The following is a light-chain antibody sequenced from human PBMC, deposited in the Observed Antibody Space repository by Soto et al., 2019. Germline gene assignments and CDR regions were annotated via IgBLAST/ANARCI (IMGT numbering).Light chain of an antibody. J-gene: IGKJ5*01. Sequence: EIVMTQSPATLSVSPGERATLSCRASQSVSSNLAWYQQQPGQAPRLLIYDASTRATGIPARFSGSGSGTEFTLTISSLQSEDFAVYYCQHYNNWPLTFDQGTRLEIK. V-gene: IGKV3-15*01. CDR2: DAS. CDR3: QHYNNWPLT. CDR1: QSVSSN.